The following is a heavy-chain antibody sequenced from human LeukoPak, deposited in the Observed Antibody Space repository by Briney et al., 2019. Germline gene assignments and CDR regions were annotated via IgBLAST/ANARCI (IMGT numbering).Heavy chain of an antibody. V-gene: IGHV1-8*01. J-gene: IGHJ6*04. CDR3: ARNYYDILTGSSLYYYGMDV. CDR2: MNPNSGNT. D-gene: IGHD3-9*01. Sequence: RASVKVSCKASGYTFTSYDINWVRQATGQGLEWVGWMNPNSGNTGYAQKFQGRVTMTRNTSISTAYMELSSLRSEDTAVYYCARNYYDILTGSSLYYYGMDVWGKGTTVTVSS. CDR1: GYTFTSYD.